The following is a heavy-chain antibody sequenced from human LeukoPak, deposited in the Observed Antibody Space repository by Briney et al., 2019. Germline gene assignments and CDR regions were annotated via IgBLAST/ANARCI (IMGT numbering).Heavy chain of an antibody. V-gene: IGHV3-11*04. CDR2: ISSSGSTI. Sequence: GGSLRLSCAASGFTFSDYYMSWIRQAPGKGLEWVSYISSSGSTIYYADSVKGRFTISRDNAKNSLYLQMNSLRAEDTAVYYCGSDTAPRYFRGGSCPPPRDAFDIWGQGTMVTVSS. CDR3: GSDTAPRYFRGGSCPPPRDAFDI. J-gene: IGHJ3*02. D-gene: IGHD2-15*01. CDR1: GFTFSDYY.